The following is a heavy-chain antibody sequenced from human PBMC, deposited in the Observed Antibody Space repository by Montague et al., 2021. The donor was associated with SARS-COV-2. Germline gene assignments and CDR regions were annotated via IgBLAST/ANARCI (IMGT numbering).Heavy chain of an antibody. CDR2: IYYSGST. CDR3: ARLTAGYCSGGSCYWGTGFDY. D-gene: IGHD2-15*01. Sequence: TLSLTCTVSGGSISSGGYYWSWIRQHPGKGLEWIGYIYYSGSTYYNPSLKSRVTISVDTSKNQFSLKLSSVTAADTAAYYCARLTAGYCSGGSCYWGTGFDYWGQGNLVTVSS. CDR1: GGSISSGGYY. J-gene: IGHJ4*02. V-gene: IGHV4-31*03.